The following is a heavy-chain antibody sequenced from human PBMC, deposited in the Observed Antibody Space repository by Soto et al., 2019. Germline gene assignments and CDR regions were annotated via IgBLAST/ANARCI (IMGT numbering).Heavy chain of an antibody. D-gene: IGHD3-3*01. CDR3: AREYRVWSGSNWFDP. CDR1: GYTFTSYG. J-gene: IGHJ5*02. CDR2: ISAYNGNT. Sequence: ASVKVSCKASGYTFTSYGISWVREAPGQGLEWMGWISAYNGNTNYAQKPQGRVTMTTDTSTSTAYMELRSLRSDDTAVYYCAREYRVWSGSNWFDPWGQGTLVTVSS. V-gene: IGHV1-18*04.